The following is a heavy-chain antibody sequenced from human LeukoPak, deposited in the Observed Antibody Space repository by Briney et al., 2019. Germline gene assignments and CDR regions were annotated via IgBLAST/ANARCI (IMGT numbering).Heavy chain of an antibody. Sequence: ASVKVSCKASGYTFINHWMHWVRQAPGQGLECVGLINPTGTTTLYAQKFQGRITLTRDMSATTDYMELSSLTPEDTAVYYCARDNSVGGIAWWFDPWGQGTLVTVSS. J-gene: IGHJ5*02. D-gene: IGHD1-26*01. CDR1: GYTFINHW. CDR2: INPTGTTT. CDR3: ARDNSVGGIAWWFDP. V-gene: IGHV1-46*01.